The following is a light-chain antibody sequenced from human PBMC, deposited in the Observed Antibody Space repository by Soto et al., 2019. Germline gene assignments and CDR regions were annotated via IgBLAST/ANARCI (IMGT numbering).Light chain of an antibody. CDR3: QQLRNWPWT. J-gene: IGKJ1*01. CDR1: QSVSSY. V-gene: IGKV3-11*01. Sequence: EIVLTQSPATLSLSPGERATLSCRASQSVSSYLAWYQQKPGQAPRLLIYDASNRATGIPARCSGRGSGTDFTRTISSLEPEDFALYYLQQLRNWPWTFGQGTKVEIK. CDR2: DAS.